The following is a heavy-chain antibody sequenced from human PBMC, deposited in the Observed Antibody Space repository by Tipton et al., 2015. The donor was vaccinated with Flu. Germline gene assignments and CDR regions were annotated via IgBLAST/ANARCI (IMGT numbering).Heavy chain of an antibody. D-gene: IGHD4-11*01. CDR3: ARRDYSNYVSEPKNWFDP. CDR2: IYNSQYT. Sequence: TLSLTCTVSGGSIGSFYWNWIRQPPGKGLEWIGYIYNSQYTKYNPSLKSRVSISVDTSKKQFSLHLRSVTAADSAVYYCARRDYSNYVSEPKNWFDPWGQGTLVTVSS. J-gene: IGHJ5*02. V-gene: IGHV4-4*09. CDR1: GGSIGSFY.